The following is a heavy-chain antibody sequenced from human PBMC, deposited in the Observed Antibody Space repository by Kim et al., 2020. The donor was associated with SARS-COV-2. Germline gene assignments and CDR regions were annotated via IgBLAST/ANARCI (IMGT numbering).Heavy chain of an antibody. D-gene: IGHD1-26*01. V-gene: IGHV3-30*01. J-gene: IGHJ3*02. Sequence: FYADSVKGRFTVSRDNSKSTLYLQMNSLRAEDTSVYYCARERELGYAFDIWGQGTLVTVSS. CDR3: ARERELGYAFDI.